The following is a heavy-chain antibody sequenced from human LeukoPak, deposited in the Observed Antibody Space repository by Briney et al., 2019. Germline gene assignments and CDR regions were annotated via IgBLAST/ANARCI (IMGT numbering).Heavy chain of an antibody. V-gene: IGHV4-39*07. CDR1: GGSISSSSYY. CDR2: IYYSGST. CDR3: ARVGASPFDY. J-gene: IGHJ4*02. D-gene: IGHD1-26*01. Sequence: SETLSLTCTGSGGSISSSSYYWGWIRQPPGRGLEWIGSIYYSGSTYYNPSLKSRVTISLDTSKNQFSLKLSSVTAADTAVYYCARVGASPFDYWGQGTLVTVSS.